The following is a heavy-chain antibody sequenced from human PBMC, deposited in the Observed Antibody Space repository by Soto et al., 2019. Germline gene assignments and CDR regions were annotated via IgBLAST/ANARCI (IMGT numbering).Heavy chain of an antibody. V-gene: IGHV1-46*01. D-gene: IGHD2-2*01. Sequence: QVQLVQSGAEVKKPWASVKVSCKASGYTFTSYYMHWVRQAPGQGLEWMGVITPSGDSTVYAQKFQGRVTMTRDTSTSTVYMELSSLRSEDTAVYYCARGLYCTRTRCYYYGMDVWGQGTTVTVSS. CDR1: GYTFTSYY. CDR3: ARGLYCTRTRCYYYGMDV. CDR2: ITPSGDST. J-gene: IGHJ6*02.